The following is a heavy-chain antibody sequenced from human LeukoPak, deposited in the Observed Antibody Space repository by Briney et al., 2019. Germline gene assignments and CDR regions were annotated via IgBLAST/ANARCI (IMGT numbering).Heavy chain of an antibody. J-gene: IGHJ4*02. D-gene: IGHD3-10*01. CDR2: ICDDNT. V-gene: IGHV3-23*01. CDR3: AARKVRGVWFYLDY. Sequence: PGGSLRLSCAASGFTVSAYAMAWVRQAPGKGLEWVSTICDDNTYYADSVKGRFAISTDNSKNTLYLQMNSLRVEDTAVYFCAARKVRGVWFYLDYWGQGTLVTVSS. CDR1: GFTVSAYA.